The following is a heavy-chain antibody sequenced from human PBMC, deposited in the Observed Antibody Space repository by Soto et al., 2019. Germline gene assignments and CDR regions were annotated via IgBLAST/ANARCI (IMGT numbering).Heavy chain of an antibody. CDR2: IYYSGST. V-gene: IGHV4-31*03. CDR3: ASNRYGSPLSYYYYGMDV. J-gene: IGHJ6*02. CDR1: GGSISSGGYY. D-gene: IGHD3-10*01. Sequence: PSETLSLTCTVSGGSISSGGYYWSWIRQHPGKGLEWIGYIYYSGSTYYNPSLKSRVTISVDTSKNQFSLKLSSVTAADTAVYYCASNRYGSPLSYYYYGMDVWGQGTTVTVSS.